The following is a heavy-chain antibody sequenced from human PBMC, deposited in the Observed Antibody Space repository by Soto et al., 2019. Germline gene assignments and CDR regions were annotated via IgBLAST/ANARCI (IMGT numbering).Heavy chain of an antibody. V-gene: IGHV3-11*01. J-gene: IGHJ4*02. CDR2: ISDIGKTI. D-gene: IGHD3-10*01. CDR1: GFTFSDYY. CDR3: ARDGVHFADY. Sequence: QVQLVESGGGLVKPGGSLRLSCAASGFTFSDYYMAWIRQAPGRGLEWISYISDIGKTIHYADSVKGRFIISRDNAKASLFLQMDSLTADDTATYYCARDGVHFADYWGQGTRVTVSS.